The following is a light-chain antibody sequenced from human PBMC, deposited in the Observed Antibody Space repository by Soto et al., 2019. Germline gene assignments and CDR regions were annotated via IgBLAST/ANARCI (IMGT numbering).Light chain of an antibody. J-gene: IGLJ3*02. Sequence: QSVLTQSPSASASLGASVKLTCTLSSGHSNYAIAWHQLQPEKGPRFLMKTNSDGNHMKGDGIPDRFSGSISGAERYLTISSLQSEDEADYYCQTWGTDIAVFGGGTQLTVL. CDR2: TNSDGNH. CDR1: SGHSNYA. CDR3: QTWGTDIAV. V-gene: IGLV4-69*01.